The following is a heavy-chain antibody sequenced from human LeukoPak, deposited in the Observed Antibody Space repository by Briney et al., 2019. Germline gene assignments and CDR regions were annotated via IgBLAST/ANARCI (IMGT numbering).Heavy chain of an antibody. CDR2: IFYSGRT. J-gene: IGHJ4*02. D-gene: IGHD6-13*01. Sequence: SETLSLTCSVSGGSISSYYWSWIRQPPGKGLEWIGFIFYSGRTNYNPSLKSRVTISVDTSKNQFSLDLRSVTAADTAVYYCARGIAAAGLNFDYWGQGTLVTVPS. CDR3: ARGIAAAGLNFDY. CDR1: GGSISSYY. V-gene: IGHV4-59*08.